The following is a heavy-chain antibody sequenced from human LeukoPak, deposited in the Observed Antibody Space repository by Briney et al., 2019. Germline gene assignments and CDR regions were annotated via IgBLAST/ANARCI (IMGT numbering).Heavy chain of an antibody. CDR3: ARDVVPAASGDY. CDR2: ISSSSSYI. CDR1: GFTLSSYS. V-gene: IGHV3-21*01. J-gene: IGHJ4*02. D-gene: IGHD2-2*01. Sequence: PGGSLRLSCAASGFTLSSYSMNWVRQAPGKGLEWVSSISSSSSYIYYADSVKGRFTISRDNAKNSLYLQMNSLRAEDTAVYYCARDVVPAASGDYWGQGTLVTVSS.